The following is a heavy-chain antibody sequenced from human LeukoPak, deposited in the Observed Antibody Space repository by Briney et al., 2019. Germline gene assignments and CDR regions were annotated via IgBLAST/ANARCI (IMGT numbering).Heavy chain of an antibody. D-gene: IGHD6-19*01. CDR2: INTSGGTT. J-gene: IGHJ4*02. Sequence: GGSLRLSCSASGFTFNSYAMNWVRQAPGKGPEYVSTINTSGGTTYYADSVKGRFTISRDNSKNILYLQMSSLRAEDTAVYYCVRRIPYSSGLYYFDFWGQGTLVTVSS. CDR1: GFTFNSYA. CDR3: VRRIPYSSGLYYFDF. V-gene: IGHV3-64D*06.